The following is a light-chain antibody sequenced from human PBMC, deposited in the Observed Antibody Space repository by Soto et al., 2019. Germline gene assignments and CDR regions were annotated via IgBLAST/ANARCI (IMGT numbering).Light chain of an antibody. CDR3: QQYNNWPGRT. Sequence: EIVMTQSPATLSVSPGERATLSCRASQSVSSNLAWHQQKPGQAPRLLIYGASTRATGIPARFSGSGSGTEFTLTISSLQSEDFAVYYCQQYNNWPGRTFGQGTKVEIK. CDR2: GAS. J-gene: IGKJ1*01. CDR1: QSVSSN. V-gene: IGKV3-15*01.